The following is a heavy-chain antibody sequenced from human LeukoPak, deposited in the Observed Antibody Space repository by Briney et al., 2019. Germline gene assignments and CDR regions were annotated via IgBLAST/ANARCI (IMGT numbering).Heavy chain of an antibody. J-gene: IGHJ5*02. CDR3: ARDLGYCSGGSCYRNWFDP. V-gene: IGHV1-8*01. Sequence: ASVKVSCKASGYTFTSYDINWVRQATGQGLEWMGWMNPNSGKTGYAQKFQGRVTMTRDTSISTAYMELSRLRSDDTAVYYCARDLGYCSGGSCYRNWFDPWGQGTLVTVSS. D-gene: IGHD2-15*01. CDR1: GYTFTSYD. CDR2: MNPNSGKT.